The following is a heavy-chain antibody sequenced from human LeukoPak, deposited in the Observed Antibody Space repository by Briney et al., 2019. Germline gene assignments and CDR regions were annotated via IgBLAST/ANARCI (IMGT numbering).Heavy chain of an antibody. J-gene: IGHJ3*02. CDR2: IYPGDSDT. CDR3: ARGNKLVWFGGFVNDAFDI. D-gene: IGHD3-10*01. Sequence: GESLKISCKGSGYSFTSYWIGWVRQMPGKGLEWMGIIYPGDSDTRYSPSFQGQVTIAADKSISNAYLQWSSLKASDTAMYYCARGNKLVWFGGFVNDAFDIWGQGKMVIVSS. CDR1: GYSFTSYW. V-gene: IGHV5-51*01.